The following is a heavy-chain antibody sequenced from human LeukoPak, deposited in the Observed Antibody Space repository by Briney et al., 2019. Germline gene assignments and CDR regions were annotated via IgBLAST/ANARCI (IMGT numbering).Heavy chain of an antibody. CDR3: ARGTWYSSSWYDWYFDL. Sequence: GGSLRLSCAASGFTLSSYWMSWVRQAPGKGLEWAANIKQDGSEKYYVDSVEGRFTISRDNAKNSLYLQMNSLRAEDTAVYYCARGTWYSSSWYDWYFDLWGRGTLVTVSS. J-gene: IGHJ2*01. CDR2: IKQDGSEK. V-gene: IGHV3-7*01. CDR1: GFTLSSYW. D-gene: IGHD6-13*01.